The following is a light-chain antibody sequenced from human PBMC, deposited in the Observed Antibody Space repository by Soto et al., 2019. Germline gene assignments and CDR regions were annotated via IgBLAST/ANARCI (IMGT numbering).Light chain of an antibody. CDR2: GAS. CDR3: QQTDSTWT. CDR1: QPLATY. Sequence: IQMSQSPASVTAPVRVSVTITCRASQPLATYLNWYQQKPGNAPKLLIYGASSLQSGVPSRFRGSGSGTDFSLTISSLQPGDFATYYCQQTDSTWTSGQGTKVDIK. V-gene: IGKV1-39*01. J-gene: IGKJ1*01.